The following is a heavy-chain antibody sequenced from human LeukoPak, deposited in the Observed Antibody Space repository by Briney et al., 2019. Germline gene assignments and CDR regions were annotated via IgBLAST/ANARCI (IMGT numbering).Heavy chain of an antibody. CDR3: ARGPTYYDFWSGYYS. Sequence: PSETLSLTCTVSGGSISSYYWSWIRQPPGKGLEWIGYIYYSGSTNYNPSLKSRVTISVDTSKNQFSLKLSSVTAADTAVYYCARGPTYYDFWSGYYSWGQGTLVTVSS. CDR1: GGSISSYY. J-gene: IGHJ4*02. V-gene: IGHV4-59*01. CDR2: IYYSGST. D-gene: IGHD3-3*01.